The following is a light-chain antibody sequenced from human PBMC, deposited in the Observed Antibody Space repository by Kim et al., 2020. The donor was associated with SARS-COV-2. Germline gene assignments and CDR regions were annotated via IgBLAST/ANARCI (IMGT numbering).Light chain of an antibody. V-gene: IGKV1-17*01. CDR1: QDIRND. Sequence: ASVGDRVTITCRASQDIRNDLGWYQQNPGRAPKRLIYGASSLQSGVPSRFSGSGSGTEFTLTISSVQPEDFANYFCLQHSTCPITVGQGTRQEIK. CDR3: LQHSTCPIT. J-gene: IGKJ5*01. CDR2: GAS.